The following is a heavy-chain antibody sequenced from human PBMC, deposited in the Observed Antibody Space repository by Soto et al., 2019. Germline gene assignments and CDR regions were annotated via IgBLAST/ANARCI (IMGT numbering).Heavy chain of an antibody. V-gene: IGHV3-23*01. Sequence: GGPLRISFAASGFTLNTFAMTWVRQAPGRVLELVSRINKSGGSRYYADSVKGRFTVSRDNSNNTLYLQMNSLRAEDTAIYFCAKGAEMRTIPFEYWGQGAQVNVSS. CDR1: GFTLNTFA. CDR3: AKGAEMRTIPFEY. J-gene: IGHJ4*01. D-gene: IGHD3-3*01. CDR2: INKSGGSR.